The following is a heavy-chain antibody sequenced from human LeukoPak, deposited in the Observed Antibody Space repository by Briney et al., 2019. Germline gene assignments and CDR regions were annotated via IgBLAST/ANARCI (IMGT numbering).Heavy chain of an antibody. CDR3: ARRDFHLSSWNDERNAFDI. D-gene: IGHD1-1*01. V-gene: IGHV5-10-1*01. CDR1: GYSFTSYW. CDR2: IDPSDSYT. Sequence: GESLKISCKGSGYSFTSYWISWVRQMPGKGLEWMGRIDPSDSYTNYSPSFQGHVTISADKSISTAYLQWSSPKASDAAMYYCARRDFHLSSWNDERNAFDIWGQGTMVTASS. J-gene: IGHJ3*02.